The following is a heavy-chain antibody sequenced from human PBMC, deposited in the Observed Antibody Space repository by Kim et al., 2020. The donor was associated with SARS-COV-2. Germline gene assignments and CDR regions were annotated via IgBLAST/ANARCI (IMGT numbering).Heavy chain of an antibody. J-gene: IGHJ6*02. D-gene: IGHD2-15*01. V-gene: IGHV4-39*07. CDR1: GGSISSSSYY. CDR2: IYYSGST. Sequence: SETLSLTCTVSGGSISSSSYYWGWIRQPPGKGLEWIGSIYYSGSTYYNPSLKSRVTISVDTSKNQFSLKLSSVTAADTAVYYCARDEAAEEIYYGMDVWGHGTTVTVSS. CDR3: ARDEAAEEIYYGMDV.